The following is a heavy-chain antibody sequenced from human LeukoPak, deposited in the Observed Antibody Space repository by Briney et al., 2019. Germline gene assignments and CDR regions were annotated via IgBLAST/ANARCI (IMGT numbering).Heavy chain of an antibody. J-gene: IGHJ4*02. CDR2: ISYDGSNT. D-gene: IGHD3-22*01. Sequence: GGSLRLSCTASGFTFSNYAMHWVRQAPGKGLEWVAVISYDGSNTYYADSVKGRFTVSRDNSKNTLYLQMNSLRAEDTAMYYCGRGVGYYYDSRGYYYPSFDIWGQGTLVTVSS. V-gene: IGHV3-30-3*01. CDR3: GRGVGYYYDSRGYYYPSFDI. CDR1: GFTFSNYA.